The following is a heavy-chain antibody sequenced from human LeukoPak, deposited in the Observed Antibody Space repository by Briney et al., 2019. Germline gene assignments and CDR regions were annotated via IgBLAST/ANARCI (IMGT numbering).Heavy chain of an antibody. D-gene: IGHD3-3*01. CDR3: ARVDFWSSGYFDY. Sequence: PSETLSLTCTVSGGSISSRSYYWGWVRQPPGKGLEWTGSIHYSGSTYYDASFKSRVTMSVDTSKNQFSLKLSSVTAADTAVYYCARVDFWSSGYFDYWGQGTLVTVSS. V-gene: IGHV4-39*01. CDR1: GGSISSRSYY. J-gene: IGHJ4*02. CDR2: IHYSGST.